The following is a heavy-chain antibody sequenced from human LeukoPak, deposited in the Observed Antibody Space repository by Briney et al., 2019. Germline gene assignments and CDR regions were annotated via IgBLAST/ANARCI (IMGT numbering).Heavy chain of an antibody. CDR2: ISWNSGSI. D-gene: IGHD6-19*01. CDR3: AKDIGAVAADAIDY. J-gene: IGHJ4*02. V-gene: IGHV3-9*01. Sequence: PGRSLRLSCAASGFTFDDYAMHWVRQAPGKGLEWVSGISWNSGSIGYADSVKGRFTISRDNAKNSLYLQMNSPRAEDTALYYCAKDIGAVAADAIDYWGQGTLVTVSS. CDR1: GFTFDDYA.